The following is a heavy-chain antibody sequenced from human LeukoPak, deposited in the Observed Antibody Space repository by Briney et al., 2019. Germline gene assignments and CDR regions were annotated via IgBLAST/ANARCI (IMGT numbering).Heavy chain of an antibody. D-gene: IGHD3-3*01. CDR1: GFTVSSNY. Sequence: GGSLRLSCAASGFTVSSNYMSWVRQAPGKGLEWVSVIYSGGSTYYADSVEGRFTISRDNSKNTLYLQMNSLRAEDTAVYYCAGTPTYYDFWSGYYTGYYYYYMDVWGKGTTVTVSS. V-gene: IGHV3-66*02. J-gene: IGHJ6*03. CDR2: IYSGGST. CDR3: AGTPTYYDFWSGYYTGYYYYYMDV.